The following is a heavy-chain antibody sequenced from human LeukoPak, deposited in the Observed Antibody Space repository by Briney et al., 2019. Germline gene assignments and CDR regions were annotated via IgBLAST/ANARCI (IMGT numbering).Heavy chain of an antibody. CDR3: AINGVNYWYFDL. J-gene: IGHJ2*01. CDR2: ISGSGGGT. V-gene: IGHV3-23*01. D-gene: IGHD7-27*01. CDR1: GFTFSSYA. Sequence: GGSLRLSCAASGFTFSSYAMSWVRQAPGKGLEWVSGISGSGGGTYNADSVKGRFTISRDNSKNTLYLQMNSLRAEDTAVYYCAINGVNYWYFDLWGRGTLVTVSS.